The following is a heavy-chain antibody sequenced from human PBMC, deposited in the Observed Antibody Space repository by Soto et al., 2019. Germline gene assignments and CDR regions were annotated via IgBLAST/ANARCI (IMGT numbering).Heavy chain of an antibody. CDR2: IKSKTDGGTT. V-gene: IGHV3-15*01. CDR1: GFTFSNAW. D-gene: IGHD1-1*01. CDR3: TTDWNYYYYYGMDV. Sequence: ESGGGLVKPGGSLRLSCAASGFTFSNAWMNWVRQAPGKGLEWVGRIKSKTDGGTTDYAAPVKGRFTISKDDSKNTLYLQMNSLKTEDTAVYYCTTDWNYYYYYGMDVWGQGTTVTVS. J-gene: IGHJ6*02.